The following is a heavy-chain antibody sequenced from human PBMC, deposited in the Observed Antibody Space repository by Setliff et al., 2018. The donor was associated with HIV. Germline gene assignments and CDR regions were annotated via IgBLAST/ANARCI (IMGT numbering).Heavy chain of an antibody. CDR3: ARVSRYDSSGYYYAFDI. J-gene: IGHJ3*02. CDR1: GGSITSGGYY. V-gene: IGHV4-31*03. D-gene: IGHD3-22*01. Sequence: SETLSLTCTVSGGSITSGGYYWSWIRQLPGKGLEWIGYISYSGSTYYNPSLKSRVTISVDTSKNQFSLKLSSVTAADTAVYYCARVSRYDSSGYYYAFDIWGQGTMVTVSS. CDR2: ISYSGST.